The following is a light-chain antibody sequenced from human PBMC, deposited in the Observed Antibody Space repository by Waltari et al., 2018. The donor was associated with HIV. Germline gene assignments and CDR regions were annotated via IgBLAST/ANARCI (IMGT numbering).Light chain of an antibody. CDR2: GAS. J-gene: IGKJ4*01. CDR1: QSVGSDY. V-gene: IGKV3-20*01. CDR3: QQNAASPLT. Sequence: EIVLTQSPGTLSLSPGETATLSCRASQSVGSDYLAWYQQRRGQAPRVLMYGASNRSTGVPDRFSGAGSGTDFTLTITRLEPEDFAVYFCQQNAASPLTFGGGTKVEIK.